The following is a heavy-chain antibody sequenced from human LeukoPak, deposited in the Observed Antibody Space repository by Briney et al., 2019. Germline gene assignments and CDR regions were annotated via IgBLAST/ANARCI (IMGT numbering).Heavy chain of an antibody. Sequence: PSETLSLTCTVSGGSISSSSYYWGWIRQPPGKGREWIGSIYYSGSTYYNPSLKSRATISVDTSNNQFSLMLSPFTADATLFYYCARQAVTMVRGVNVRWFDPWGQGTLVTVSS. D-gene: IGHD3-10*01. J-gene: IGHJ5*02. CDR3: ARQAVTMVRGVNVRWFDP. V-gene: IGHV4-39*01. CDR2: IYYSGST. CDR1: GGSISSSSYY.